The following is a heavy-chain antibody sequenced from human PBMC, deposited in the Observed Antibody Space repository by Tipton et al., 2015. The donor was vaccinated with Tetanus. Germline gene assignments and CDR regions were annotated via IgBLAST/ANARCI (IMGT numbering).Heavy chain of an antibody. CDR1: GFSFSNYG. CDR2: MFYDGSAK. CDR3: AGQVALDY. Sequence: SLRLSCAASGFSFSNYGMHWVRQAPGKGLEWVGIMFYDGSAKYYADSVKGRFTISRDNSKNTLYLQMNSLRAEDSAVYYCAGQVALDYWGQGTLVTVSS. V-gene: IGHV3-33*01. J-gene: IGHJ4*02.